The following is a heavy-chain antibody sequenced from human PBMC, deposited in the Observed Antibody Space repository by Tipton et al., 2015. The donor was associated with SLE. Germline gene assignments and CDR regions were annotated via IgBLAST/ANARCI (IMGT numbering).Heavy chain of an antibody. J-gene: IGHJ4*02. D-gene: IGHD3-10*01. CDR1: GGSISSGDYY. V-gene: IGHV4-39*07. CDR2: INHSGST. Sequence: TLSLTCTVSGGSISSGDYYWTWIRQPPGKGLEWIGEINHSGSTNYNPSLKSRVTISVDTSKNQFSLKLSSVTAADTAVYYCARVEGDGYFDYWGQGTLVTVSS. CDR3: ARVEGDGYFDY.